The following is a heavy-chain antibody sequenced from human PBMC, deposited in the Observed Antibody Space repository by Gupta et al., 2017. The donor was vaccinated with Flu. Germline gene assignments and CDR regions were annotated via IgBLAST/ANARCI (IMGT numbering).Heavy chain of an antibody. CDR2: ISWNSGSI. V-gene: IGHV3-9*01. CDR1: GFTFDDYA. J-gene: IGHJ5*02. Sequence: EVQLVESGGGLVQPGRSLRLSCAASGFTFDDYAMHWVRQGPGKGLEWVSGISWNSGSIGYADSVKGRFTISRDNAKNCLYLQMNSLRAEDTALYYCAKAPSLSKWLDPWGQGTLVIVSS. CDR3: AKAPSLSKWLDP.